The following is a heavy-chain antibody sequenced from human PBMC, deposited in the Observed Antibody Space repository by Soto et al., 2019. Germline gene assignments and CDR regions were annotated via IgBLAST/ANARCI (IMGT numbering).Heavy chain of an antibody. CDR3: AHRAYYGARLAP. Sequence: QITLKESGPTLVKPTQTLTLTCTFSGFSLNSRAMGVGWIRQPPGKALEWLALIFLDDDKRYSPSLKDRLTITKDTSKNHVVLTMTNVDPVDTCTYYCAHRAYYGARLAPWGQGILVTVS. CDR2: IFLDDDK. J-gene: IGHJ5*02. D-gene: IGHD1-26*01. V-gene: IGHV2-5*02. CDR1: GFSLNSRAMG.